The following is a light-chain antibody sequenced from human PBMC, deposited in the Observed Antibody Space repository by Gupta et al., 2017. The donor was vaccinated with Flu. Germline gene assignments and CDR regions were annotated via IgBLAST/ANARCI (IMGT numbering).Light chain of an antibody. CDR2: DGS. J-gene: IGLJ1*01. CDR3: TSYKSSDYRWV. V-gene: IGLV2-14*04. Sequence: VCSYHLSSRSSPTVMMYDGSKRPSGVSDRFSASKSGTTASLTINGLQAEGEADYYCTSYKSSDYRWVFGSGTKLTVL.